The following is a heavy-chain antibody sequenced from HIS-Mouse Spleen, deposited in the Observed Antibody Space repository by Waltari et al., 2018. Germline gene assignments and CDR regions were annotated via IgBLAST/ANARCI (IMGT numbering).Heavy chain of an antibody. D-gene: IGHD6-13*01. Sequence: QVQLVQSGAEVKKPGASVKVSCKASGYTFTGYYMHWVRQAPGQGLEWMGWINPNRGGTNYAQKCQGRVTMTRDTSISTAYMELSRLRSDDTAVYYCARGRYSSSWYYFDYWGQGTLVTVSS. CDR1: GYTFTGYY. CDR2: INPNRGGT. CDR3: ARGRYSSSWYYFDY. J-gene: IGHJ4*02. V-gene: IGHV1-2*02.